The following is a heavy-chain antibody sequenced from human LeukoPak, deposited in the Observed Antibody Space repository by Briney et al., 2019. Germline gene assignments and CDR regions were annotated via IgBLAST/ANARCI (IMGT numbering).Heavy chain of an antibody. CDR1: GGSISSSSYY. Sequence: SETLSLTCTVSGGSISSSSYYWGWIRQPPGKGLEWIGSIYYSGSTYYNPSLKSRVTISVDTSKNQFSLKLSSVTAADTAVYYCARAVGTGIQLWLREYYFDYWGQGTLVTVSS. D-gene: IGHD5-18*01. CDR3: ARAVGTGIQLWLREYYFDY. J-gene: IGHJ4*02. CDR2: IYYSGST. V-gene: IGHV4-39*07.